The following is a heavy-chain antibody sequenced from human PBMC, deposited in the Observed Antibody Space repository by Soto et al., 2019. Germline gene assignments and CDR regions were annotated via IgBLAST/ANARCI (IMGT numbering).Heavy chain of an antibody. J-gene: IGHJ4*02. Sequence: SVKVSCKASGGTFSSYTISWVRQAPGQGLEWMGRIIPILGIANYAQKIQGRVTITADKSTSTAYMELSSLRSEDTAVYYCARAPGSIVVVTNYFDYWGQGTQVTVSS. CDR1: GGTFSSYT. V-gene: IGHV1-69*02. CDR3: ARAPGSIVVVTNYFDY. CDR2: IIPILGIA. D-gene: IGHD3-22*01.